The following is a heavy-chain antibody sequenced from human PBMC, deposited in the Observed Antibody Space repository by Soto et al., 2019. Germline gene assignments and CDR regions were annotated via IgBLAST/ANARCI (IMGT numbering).Heavy chain of an antibody. CDR1: GYTFTTCD. Sequence: ASVKVSCKASGYTFTTCDIHWVRQAPGRGLEWMGWMNPYTGKTGNAQRFQGRVTMTRDTSISTAYMEVSSLRSEDTGVYYCVRRKERSGPLYFVAWRDGLLVCGSS. V-gene: IGHV1-8*01. CDR3: VRRKERSGPLYFVA. D-gene: IGHD6-25*01. J-gene: IGHJ4*01. CDR2: MNPYTGKT.